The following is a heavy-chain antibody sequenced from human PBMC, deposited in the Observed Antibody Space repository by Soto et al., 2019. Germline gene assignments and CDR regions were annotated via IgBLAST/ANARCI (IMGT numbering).Heavy chain of an antibody. J-gene: IGHJ6*02. V-gene: IGHV3-11*01. Sequence: PGGSLRLSCCDSGFTITDYYMSWIRQAPGKGLEWVSHISSVGTTTYYADSVKGRFSISMYNAKNSLYLQMNSLRAEDTAVYYCARDQEGSGSHWLGYNYYAMDVWGQGTTVTVSS. CDR2: ISSVGTTT. CDR3: ARDQEGSGSHWLGYNYYAMDV. CDR1: GFTITDYY. D-gene: IGHD3-10*01.